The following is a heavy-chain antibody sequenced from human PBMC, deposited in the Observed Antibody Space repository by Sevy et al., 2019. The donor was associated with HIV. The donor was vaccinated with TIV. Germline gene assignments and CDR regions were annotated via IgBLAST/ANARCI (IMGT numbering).Heavy chain of an antibody. Sequence: GGSLRLSCAASGFTFSSYEMNWVRQAPGKGLQWVSYISSNGTTIYYVDSVKGRFTISRDNAKNSLYLQMDSLRAEDPAVYDCAVNWGAGPGGGGFYYGMDVWGQGTTVTVSS. D-gene: IGHD2-8*02. V-gene: IGHV3-48*03. CDR1: GFTFSSYE. CDR3: AVNWGAGPGGGGFYYGMDV. CDR2: ISSNGTTI. J-gene: IGHJ6*02.